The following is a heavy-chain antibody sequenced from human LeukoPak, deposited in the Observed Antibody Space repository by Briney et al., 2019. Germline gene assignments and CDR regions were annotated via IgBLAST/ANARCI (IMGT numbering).Heavy chain of an antibody. V-gene: IGHV3-7*01. CDR2: IKQDGSEK. J-gene: IGHJ3*02. Sequence: GGSLRLSCAASGFTFSSYWMSWVRQAPGKGLEWVANIKQDGSEKYYVDSVKGRFTISRDNAKNSLYLQMNSLRAEDTAVYYCARGGGGGGSQTDAFDIWGQGTMVTVSS. CDR3: ARGGGGGGSQTDAFDI. D-gene: IGHD2-15*01. CDR1: GFTFSSYW.